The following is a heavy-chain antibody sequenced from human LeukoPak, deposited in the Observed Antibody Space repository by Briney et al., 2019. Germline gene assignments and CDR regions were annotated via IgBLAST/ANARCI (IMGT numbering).Heavy chain of an antibody. Sequence: PSETLSLTCTVSGGSIISYYWSWIRQPPGKGLEWIGYIYYSGSTNYNPSLKSRVTISVDTSKNQFSLKLSSVTAADTAVYYCASKRIYGDGNFQQWGQGTLVTVSS. CDR2: IYYSGST. CDR1: GGSIISYY. D-gene: IGHD4-17*01. J-gene: IGHJ1*01. CDR3: ASKRIYGDGNFQQ. V-gene: IGHV4-59*01.